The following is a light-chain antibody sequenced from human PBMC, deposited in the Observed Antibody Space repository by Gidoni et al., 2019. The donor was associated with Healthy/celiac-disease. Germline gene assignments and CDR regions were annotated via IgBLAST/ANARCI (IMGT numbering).Light chain of an antibody. CDR3: QQYYSTPLT. J-gene: IGKJ5*01. CDR2: WAS. Sequence: DIVMTQSPDSLAVSLGEKATINCKSSQSVFYSSNNKNYLAWYQQNPGQPPKLLICWASTRESGVPDRFSGSGSGTDFTLTISSLQVEDVAVYYCQQYYSTPLTFGQGTRLEIK. CDR1: QSVFYSSNNKNY. V-gene: IGKV4-1*01.